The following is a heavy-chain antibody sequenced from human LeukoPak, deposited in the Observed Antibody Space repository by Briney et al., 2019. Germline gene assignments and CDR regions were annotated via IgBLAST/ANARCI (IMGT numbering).Heavy chain of an antibody. CDR2: ISSSSSYI. D-gene: IGHD5-18*01. CDR3: ARRGYSYGRYYFDY. V-gene: IGHV3-21*01. CDR1: GFTFSSYS. J-gene: IGHJ4*02. Sequence: GGSLRLSCAASGFTFSSYSMSWVRQAPGKGLEWVSSISSSSSYIYFADSVKGRFTISRDNSKNTLYLQMNSLRAEDTAVYYCARRGYSYGRYYFDYWGQGTLVTVSS.